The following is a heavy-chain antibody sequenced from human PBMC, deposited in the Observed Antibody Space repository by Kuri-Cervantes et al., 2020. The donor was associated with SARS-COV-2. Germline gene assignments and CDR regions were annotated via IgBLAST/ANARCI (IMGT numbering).Heavy chain of an antibody. Sequence: ASVKVSCKASGYTFNNYDISWVRQAPGQGLEWMGWINANNGNTNYAQKLQGRVTMTTDTSTSTAYMELRSLRSDDTAVYYCARDRVYYDSCGYWGQGTLVTVSS. CDR2: INANNGNT. J-gene: IGHJ4*02. D-gene: IGHD3-22*01. CDR1: GYTFNNYD. V-gene: IGHV1-18*04. CDR3: ARDRVYYDSCGY.